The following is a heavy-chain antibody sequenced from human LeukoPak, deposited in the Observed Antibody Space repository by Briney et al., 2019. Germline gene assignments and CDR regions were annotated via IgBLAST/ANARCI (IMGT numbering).Heavy chain of an antibody. V-gene: IGHV4-30-2*01. D-gene: IGHD3-9*01. CDR3: ARGNDILTGDAFDI. CDR2: IYHSGST. Sequence: SQTLSLTCAVPGGSISSGGYSWSWIRQPPGKGLEWIGYIYHSGSTYYNPSLKSQVTISGDRSKNQFSLKLSSVTAADTAVYYCARGNDILTGDAFDIWGQGTMVTVSS. J-gene: IGHJ3*02. CDR1: GGSISSGGYS.